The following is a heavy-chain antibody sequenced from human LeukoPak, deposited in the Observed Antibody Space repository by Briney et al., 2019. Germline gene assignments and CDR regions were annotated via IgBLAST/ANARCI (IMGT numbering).Heavy chain of an antibody. V-gene: IGHV3-48*03. D-gene: IGHD3-10*01. CDR1: GFIFSSYE. CDR2: ISSSGRTM. CDR3: VRWYGGSGLENYYYYMDV. J-gene: IGHJ6*03. Sequence: PGGSLRLSCAASGFIFSSYEMSWVRQAPGKGLEWVSYISSSGRTMYYADSVKGRFTISRDNSKNTLYLQMNSLRAEDTAVYYCVRWYGGSGLENYYYYMDVWGKGTTVTISS.